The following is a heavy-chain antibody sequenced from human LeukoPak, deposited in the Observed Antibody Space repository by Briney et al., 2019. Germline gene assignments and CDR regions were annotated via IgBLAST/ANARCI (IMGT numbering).Heavy chain of an antibody. CDR1: GFTFSSYG. Sequence: GGSLRLSCAASGFTFSSYGMHRVRQAPGKGLEWVAFIRYDGSNKYYADSVKGRFTISRDNSKNTLYLQMNSLRAEDTAVYYCAKVLHSVVTAILPFDYWGQGTLVTVSS. J-gene: IGHJ4*02. V-gene: IGHV3-30*02. D-gene: IGHD2-21*02. CDR3: AKVLHSVVTAILPFDY. CDR2: IRYDGSNK.